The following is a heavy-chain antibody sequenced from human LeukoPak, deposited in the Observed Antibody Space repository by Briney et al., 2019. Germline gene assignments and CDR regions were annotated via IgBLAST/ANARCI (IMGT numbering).Heavy chain of an antibody. CDR3: ARGKWFPCSGAVVPAANGVYYYYGMDV. CDR2: INHSGST. D-gene: IGHD2-2*01. CDR1: GGSFSGYY. J-gene: IGHJ6*04. Sequence: SETLSLTCAVYGGSFSGYYWSWIRQPPGKGLEWIGEINHSGSTNYNPSLKSRVTISVDTSKNQFSLKLSSVTAADTAVYYCARGKWFPCSGAVVPAANGVYYYYGMDVWGKGTTVTVSS. V-gene: IGHV4-34*01.